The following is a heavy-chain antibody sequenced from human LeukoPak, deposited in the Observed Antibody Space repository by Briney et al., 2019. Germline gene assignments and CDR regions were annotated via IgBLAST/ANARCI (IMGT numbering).Heavy chain of an antibody. Sequence: SETLSLTCTVSGGSISSYYWSWIRQPPRKGLEWIGYIYYSGSTNYNPSLKSRVTISVDTSKNQFSLKLSSVTAADTAVYYCARMTTVTTGENWFDPWGQGTLVTVSS. J-gene: IGHJ5*02. D-gene: IGHD4-17*01. CDR3: ARMTTVTTGENWFDP. CDR2: IYYSGST. CDR1: GGSISSYY. V-gene: IGHV4-59*01.